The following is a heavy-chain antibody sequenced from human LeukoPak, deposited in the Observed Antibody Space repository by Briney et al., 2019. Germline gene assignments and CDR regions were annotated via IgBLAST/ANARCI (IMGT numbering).Heavy chain of an antibody. D-gene: IGHD3-3*01. CDR3: AKDFDFWSGYYRVGAFDI. CDR1: GFTFSGYW. V-gene: IGHV3-74*01. Sequence: GGSLRLSCAASGFTFSGYWMHWVRQAPGKGLVWVSRINSDGSSTIYADSVKGRFTISRDNSKNTLYLQMNSLRAEDTAVYYCAKDFDFWSGYYRVGAFDIWGQGTMVTVSS. J-gene: IGHJ3*02. CDR2: INSDGSST.